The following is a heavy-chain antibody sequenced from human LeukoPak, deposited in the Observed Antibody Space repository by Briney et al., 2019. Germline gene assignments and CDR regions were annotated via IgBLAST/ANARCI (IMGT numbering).Heavy chain of an antibody. Sequence: GGSLRLSCAASGFTFSSYSMNWVRQAPGKGLEWVSYISSSSSTIYYADSVKGRFTISRGNAKNSLYLQMNSLRAEDTAVYYCARDVGYYDSSGYYYAQGWGQGTLVTVSS. CDR2: ISSSSSTI. CDR1: GFTFSSYS. D-gene: IGHD3-22*01. V-gene: IGHV3-48*01. J-gene: IGHJ4*02. CDR3: ARDVGYYDSSGYYYAQG.